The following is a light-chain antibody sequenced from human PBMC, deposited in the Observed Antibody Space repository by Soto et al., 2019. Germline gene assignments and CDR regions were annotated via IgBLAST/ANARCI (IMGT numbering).Light chain of an antibody. CDR2: AAS. CDR1: ENIARH. J-gene: IGKJ5*01. Sequence: DIQMTQSPSSLSASVGDRITITCRASENIARHLNWYQQKPGKAPNLLIYAASNLQNGVPLRFRGGGSGTDFTLIISNLQPEDCATYYCQQSYSTLSMTFGQGTRLEIK. CDR3: QQSYSTLSMT. V-gene: IGKV1-39*01.